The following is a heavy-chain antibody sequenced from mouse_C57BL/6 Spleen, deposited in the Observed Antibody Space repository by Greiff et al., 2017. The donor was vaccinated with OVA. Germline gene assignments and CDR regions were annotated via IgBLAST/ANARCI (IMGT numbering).Heavy chain of an antibody. V-gene: IGHV5-9-1*02. CDR1: GFTFSSYA. D-gene: IGHD2-1*01. Sequence: EVHLVESGEGLVKPGGSLKLSCAASGFTFSSYAMSWVRQTPEKRLEWVAYISSGGDYIYYADTVKGRFTISRDNARNTLYLQMSSLKSEDTAMYYCTRVGGNYVWYFDVWGTGTTVTVSS. J-gene: IGHJ1*03. CDR3: TRVGGNYVWYFDV. CDR2: ISSGGDYI.